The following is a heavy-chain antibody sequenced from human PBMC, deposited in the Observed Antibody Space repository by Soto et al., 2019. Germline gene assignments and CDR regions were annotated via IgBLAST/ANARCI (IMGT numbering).Heavy chain of an antibody. J-gene: IGHJ4*02. CDR1: GFTFSSYA. D-gene: IGHD6-19*01. V-gene: IGHV3-23*01. Sequence: TASGFTFSSYAMNGVRQAPGKGLEWVSVISGSGSSTYYADSVKGRFTISRDNSKNTLYLQMNSLRAEDTAVYYCASRSSGWYFDYWGQGTLVTVSS. CDR2: ISGSGSST. CDR3: ASRSSGWYFDY.